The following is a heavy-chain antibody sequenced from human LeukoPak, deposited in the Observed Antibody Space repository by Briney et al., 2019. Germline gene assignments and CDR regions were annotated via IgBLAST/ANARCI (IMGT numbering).Heavy chain of an antibody. CDR1: GFTVSTNY. D-gene: IGHD1-26*01. CDR3: ARDNSVGDYAWWFDP. J-gene: IGHJ5*02. CDR2: IYSGGRT. Sequence: GGSLRLSCAASGFTVSTNYMSWVRQAPGKGLEWVSVIYSGGRTYYTDSVKGRFTISRDNSKNTLYLQMDSLRADDTAVYFCARDNSVGDYAWWFDPWGQGTLVTVSS. V-gene: IGHV3-53*01.